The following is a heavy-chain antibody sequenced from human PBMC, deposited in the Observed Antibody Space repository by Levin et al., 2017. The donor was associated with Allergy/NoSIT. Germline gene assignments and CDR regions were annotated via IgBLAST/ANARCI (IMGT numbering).Heavy chain of an antibody. D-gene: IGHD6-19*01. CDR3: ARVRAGTAAFDV. J-gene: IGHJ3*01. CDR1: GFTFSSYW. CDR2: LKQDGSEN. Sequence: GGSLRLSCAASGFTFSSYWMNWVRQAPGKGLEWVANLKQDGSENHYVDSVKGRFTISRDNAKNSLYLQMNSLRAEDTAVYYCARVRAGTAAFDVWGPGTMVTVSS. V-gene: IGHV3-7*01.